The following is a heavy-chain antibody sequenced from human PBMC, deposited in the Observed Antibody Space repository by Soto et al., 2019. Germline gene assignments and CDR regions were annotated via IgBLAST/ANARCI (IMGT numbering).Heavy chain of an antibody. D-gene: IGHD5-18*01. CDR3: AKDISPGQGYRIFDY. CDR1: GFTFSSFA. Sequence: PGGSLRLSCVASGFTFSSFAMSWVRQAPGKGLEWVSLLSGSGDNTYYADSVKGRFTISRDTSKSTLYLQMNSLRAEDTAIYYCAKDISPGQGYRIFDYWGQGTQVTVSS. V-gene: IGHV3-23*01. J-gene: IGHJ4*02. CDR2: LSGSGDNT.